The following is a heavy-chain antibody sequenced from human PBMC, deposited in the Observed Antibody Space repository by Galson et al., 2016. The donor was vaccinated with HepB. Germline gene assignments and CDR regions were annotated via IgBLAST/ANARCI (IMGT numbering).Heavy chain of an antibody. CDR2: IDWHDDK. D-gene: IGHD6-19*01. CDR1: GFSLSSSGMC. CDR3: ARIQMCSSGWSRGGDYFDH. J-gene: IGHJ4*02. V-gene: IGHV2-70*01. Sequence: PALVKPTQTLTLTCIVSGFSLSSSGMCVSWTRQSPGKALEWLAFIDWHDDKYYTASLKTRLTISKDTSKNQVVLTMTNMDPADAATYYCARIQMCSSGWSRGGDYFDHWGQGTLVTVSS.